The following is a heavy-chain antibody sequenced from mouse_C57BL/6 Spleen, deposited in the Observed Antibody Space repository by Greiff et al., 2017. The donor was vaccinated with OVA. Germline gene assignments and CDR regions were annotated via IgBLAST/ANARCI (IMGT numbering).Heavy chain of an antibody. J-gene: IGHJ1*03. CDR1: GYTFTDYY. Sequence: QQSGPELVKPGASVKISCKASGYTFTDYYMNWVKQSHGKSLEWIGDINPNNGGTSYNQKFKGKATLTVDKSSSTAYMELRSLTSEDSAVYYCARGPYFDVWGTGTTVTVSS. CDR2: INPNNGGT. V-gene: IGHV1-26*01. CDR3: ARGPYFDV.